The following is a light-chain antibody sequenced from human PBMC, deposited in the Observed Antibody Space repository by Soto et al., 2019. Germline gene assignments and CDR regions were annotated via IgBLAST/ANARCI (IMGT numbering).Light chain of an antibody. Sequence: QSVLTQPASVSGSPGQSITISCTGANSDVGTYNLVSWYQQHPGNAPKVIIYEVSKRPSGVSIRFSGSKSANTASLTISGLQAEDEADYYCCSSAGTTTRFVFGTGTKVTVL. CDR3: CSSAGTTTRFV. J-gene: IGLJ1*01. CDR1: NSDVGTYNL. CDR2: EVS. V-gene: IGLV2-23*02.